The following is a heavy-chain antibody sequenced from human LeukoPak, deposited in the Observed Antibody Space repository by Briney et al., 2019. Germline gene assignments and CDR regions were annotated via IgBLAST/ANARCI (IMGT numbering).Heavy chain of an antibody. CDR2: INHGGST. Sequence: SQTLSLTCAVSGGSLSGYYWSWLRQSPGKGLEWIAEINHGGSTNYNPSLKSRVAIPTDTSNNTFSLRLESVTAADTAVYYCAKGRVDLFWTPAEGTNWFDPWGPGILVTVSS. CDR3: AKGRVDLFWTPAEGTNWFDP. J-gene: IGHJ5*02. CDR1: GGSLSGYY. V-gene: IGHV4-34*01. D-gene: IGHD1-1*01.